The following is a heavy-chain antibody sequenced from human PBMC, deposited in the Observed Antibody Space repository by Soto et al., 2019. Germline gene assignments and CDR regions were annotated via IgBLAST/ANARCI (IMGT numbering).Heavy chain of an antibody. CDR2: IIPNFGTA. J-gene: IGHJ6*02. D-gene: IGHD2-15*01. V-gene: IGHV1-69*12. CDR1: GGTFSSYA. Sequence: QVQLVQSGAEVKKPGSSVKVSCKASGGTFSSYAISWVRQAPGQGLEWMGGIIPNFGTANYAQKFQGRVTITADESTSTAYMELTSLRSEDTAVYYCASRPLGGKGYYYGMDVWGQGTTVTVSS. CDR3: ASRPLGGKGYYYGMDV.